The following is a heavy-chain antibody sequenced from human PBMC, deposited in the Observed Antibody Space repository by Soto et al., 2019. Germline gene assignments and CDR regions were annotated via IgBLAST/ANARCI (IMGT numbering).Heavy chain of an antibody. D-gene: IGHD2-15*01. CDR1: GGSISSYY. J-gene: IGHJ6*02. Sequence: SETLSLTCTVSGGSISSYYWSWIRQPPGKGLEWIGYIYYSGSTNYNPSLKSRVTISVGTSKNQFSLKLSSVTAADTAVYYCAREDRCYYYGMDVWGQGTTVTVSS. V-gene: IGHV4-59*01. CDR2: IYYSGST. CDR3: AREDRCYYYGMDV.